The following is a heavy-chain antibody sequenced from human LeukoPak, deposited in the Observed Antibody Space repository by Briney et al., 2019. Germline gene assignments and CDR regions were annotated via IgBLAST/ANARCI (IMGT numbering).Heavy chain of an antibody. CDR2: IYSGGST. CDR1: GFTFSSFA. D-gene: IGHD2-21*02. J-gene: IGHJ4*02. Sequence: GSLRLSGTASGFTFSSFAMSWDRQAPGKGLEWVSVIYSGGSTYYADSVKGRFTISRDNSKNTLYLQMNSLRAEDTAVYYCARGGYCGGDCWGYYFDYWGQGTLVTVSS. V-gene: IGHV3-53*01. CDR3: ARGGYCGGDCWGYYFDY.